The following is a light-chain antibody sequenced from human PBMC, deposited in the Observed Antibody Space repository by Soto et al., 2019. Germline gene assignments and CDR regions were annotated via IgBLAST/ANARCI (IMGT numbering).Light chain of an antibody. V-gene: IGKV1-5*01. J-gene: IGKJ5*01. CDR3: QQYHTSSIT. CDR1: QTISSW. CDR2: DAS. Sequence: DIQMTQSPSTLSASVGDRVTITCRASQTISSWLAWYQQKPGKAPNLLIYDASTLERGVPSRFSGTVSGTEFTLTIDRLQTDDFATYYCQQYHTSSITFRQGKRLEIK.